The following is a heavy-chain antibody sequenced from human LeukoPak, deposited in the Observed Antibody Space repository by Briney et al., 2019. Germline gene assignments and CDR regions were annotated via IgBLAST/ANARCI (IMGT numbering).Heavy chain of an antibody. CDR2: MNPNSGNT. CDR3: ARGAPGSYCSGGSCPYFGY. CDR1: AYTFTSYD. D-gene: IGHD2-15*01. Sequence: ASVKVSCKASAYTFTSYDINWVRQATGQGLEWMGWMNPNSGNTGYAQKFQGRVTMTRNTSISTAYMELSSLRSEDTAVYYCARGAPGSYCSGGSCPYFGYWGQGTLISVSS. V-gene: IGHV1-8*01. J-gene: IGHJ4*02.